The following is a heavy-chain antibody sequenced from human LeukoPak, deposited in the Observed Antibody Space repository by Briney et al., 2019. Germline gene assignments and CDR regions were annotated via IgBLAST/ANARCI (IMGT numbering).Heavy chain of an antibody. V-gene: IGHV3-74*01. Sequence: GGSLRLSCAASGFTFSSYWMHWVRQAPGKGLVWVSRIHSDGSSTSYADSVKGRFTISRDNAKNTLYLQMNSLRAEDTAVYYCARGDIVVVPAAHYYYMDVWGKGTTVTVSS. J-gene: IGHJ6*03. CDR1: GFTFSSYW. CDR2: IHSDGSST. D-gene: IGHD2-2*01. CDR3: ARGDIVVVPAAHYYYMDV.